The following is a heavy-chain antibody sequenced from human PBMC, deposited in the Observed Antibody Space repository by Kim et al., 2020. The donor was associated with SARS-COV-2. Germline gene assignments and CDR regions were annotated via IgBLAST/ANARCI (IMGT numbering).Heavy chain of an antibody. V-gene: IGHV3-21*01. CDR1: GFTFSSYS. J-gene: IGHJ4*02. Sequence: GGSLRLSCAASGFTFSSYSMNWVRQAPGKGLEWVSSISSSSSYIYYADSVKGRFTISRDNAKNSLYLQMNSLRAEDTAVYYCARPGYSYGYGPLDYWGQGTLVTVSS. CDR3: ARPGYSYGYGPLDY. CDR2: ISSSSSYI. D-gene: IGHD5-18*01.